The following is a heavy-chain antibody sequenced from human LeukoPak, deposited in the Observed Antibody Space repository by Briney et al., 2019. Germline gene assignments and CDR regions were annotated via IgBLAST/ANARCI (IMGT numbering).Heavy chain of an antibody. CDR1: GSTFTAYY. CDR2: IDPNSGGT. V-gene: IGHV1-2*02. CDR3: ARGRASLTAWFVP. D-gene: IGHD1-20*01. Sequence: ASVKVSCNASGSTFTAYYMHWVRQAPGQGLEWMGWIDPNSGGTDSTQKFQGRVTVNRDTSINTVYMELSRLTSDDTAVYYCARGRASLTAWFVPWGQGTLVTVSS. J-gene: IGHJ5*02.